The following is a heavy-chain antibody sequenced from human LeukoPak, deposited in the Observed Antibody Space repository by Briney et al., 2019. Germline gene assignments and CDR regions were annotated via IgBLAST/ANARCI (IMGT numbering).Heavy chain of an antibody. D-gene: IGHD4-17*01. Sequence: GASVTVSCKASGYTFTGYYMHWVRQAPGQGLEWMGWINPNTGGTNYAQNFQGRVTMTRDASISTAYMELSRLKSDDTAVYYCARGPTVTTDYWGQGTLVTVSS. V-gene: IGHV1-2*02. J-gene: IGHJ4*02. CDR1: GYTFTGYY. CDR3: ARGPTVTTDY. CDR2: INPNTGGT.